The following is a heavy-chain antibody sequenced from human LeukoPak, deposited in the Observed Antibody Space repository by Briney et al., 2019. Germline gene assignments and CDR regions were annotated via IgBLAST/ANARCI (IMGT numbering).Heavy chain of an antibody. V-gene: IGHV3-23*01. D-gene: IGHD3-22*01. CDR3: ARGHKYYYDSSGYSPYYYYYMDV. CDR2: ISGSGGST. CDR1: GFTFSSYG. J-gene: IGHJ6*03. Sequence: GGSLRLSCAASGFTFSSYGMSWVRQAPGKGLEWVSAISGSGGSTYYADSVKGRFTISRDNAKNSLYLQMNSLRAEDTAVYYCARGHKYYYDSSGYSPYYYYYMDVWGKGTTVTISS.